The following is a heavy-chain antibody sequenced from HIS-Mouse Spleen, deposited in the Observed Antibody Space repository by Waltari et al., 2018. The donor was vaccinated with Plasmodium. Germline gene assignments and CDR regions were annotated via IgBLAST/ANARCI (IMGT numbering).Heavy chain of an antibody. V-gene: IGHV3-7*01. J-gene: IGHJ2*01. CDR2: IKQDGSEK. CDR1: GFTFSSYW. D-gene: IGHD7-27*01. Sequence: EVQLVESGGGLVQPGGSLRLSCAASGFTFSSYWMSWVRQAPGKGVGWVAKIKQDGSEKYYVDSVKGRFTISRDNAKNSLYLQMNSLRAEDTAVYYCAREFGTGNWYFDLWGRGTLVTVSS. CDR3: AREFGTGNWYFDL.